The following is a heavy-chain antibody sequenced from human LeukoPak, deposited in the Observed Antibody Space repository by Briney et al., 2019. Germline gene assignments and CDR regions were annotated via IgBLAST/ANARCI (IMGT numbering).Heavy chain of an antibody. V-gene: IGHV4-4*07. J-gene: IGHJ4*02. D-gene: IGHD6-6*01. CDR2: IYTSGST. CDR1: GGSISNYY. CDR3: ARLKQLDIDY. Sequence: SETLSLTCTVSGGSISNYYWSWIRQPAGKGLEWIGRIYTSGSTNYNPSLKSRVTISINKSKNQFSLKLTSVTAADTAVYYCARLKQLDIDYWGQGTLVTVSS.